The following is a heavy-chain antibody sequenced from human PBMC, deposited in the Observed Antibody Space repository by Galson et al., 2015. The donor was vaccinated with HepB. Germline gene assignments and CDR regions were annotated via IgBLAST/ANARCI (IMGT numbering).Heavy chain of an antibody. CDR1: DGSFIGYY. CDR2: INHSGSA. D-gene: IGHD3-10*01. J-gene: IGHJ4*02. Sequence: ETLSLTCSVYDGSFIGYYWGWIRQPPGKGLEWIGEINHSGSANYSPSLKSRVTISIDTSKNQFSLKLTSVTAADTAVYYCARAKEGRGYFDYWGQGTLVTVSS. CDR3: ARAKEGRGYFDY. V-gene: IGHV4-34*01.